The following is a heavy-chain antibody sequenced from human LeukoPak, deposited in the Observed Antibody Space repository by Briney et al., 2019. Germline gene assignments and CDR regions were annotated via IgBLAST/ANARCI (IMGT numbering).Heavy chain of an antibody. CDR3: ARASSSGYFQH. J-gene: IGHJ1*01. CDR2: INPNSGGT. D-gene: IGHD6-6*01. V-gene: IGHV1-2*02. Sequence: ASVKVSCKASGNTFTAFYIHWVRQAPGQGLEWMGWINPNSGGTNYAQKFQGRVTMTRDTSISTAYMELSRLRSDDTAVYYCARASSSGYFQHWGQGTLVTVSS. CDR1: GNTFTAFY.